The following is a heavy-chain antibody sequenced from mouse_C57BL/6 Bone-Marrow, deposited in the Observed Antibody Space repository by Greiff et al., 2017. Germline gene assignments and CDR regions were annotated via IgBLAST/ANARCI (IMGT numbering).Heavy chain of an antibody. V-gene: IGHV1-64*01. J-gene: IGHJ3*01. D-gene: IGHD2-12*01. CDR1: GYTFTSYW. Sequence: VQLQQPGAELVKPGASVKLSCKASGYTFTSYWMHWVKQRPGPGLEWIGMIHPNSGSTNYNEKFKSKATLTVDNSSSTAYMQLSSLTSEDSAVYYCARTSYLWFAYWGQVTLVTVSA. CDR3: ARTSYLWFAY. CDR2: IHPNSGST.